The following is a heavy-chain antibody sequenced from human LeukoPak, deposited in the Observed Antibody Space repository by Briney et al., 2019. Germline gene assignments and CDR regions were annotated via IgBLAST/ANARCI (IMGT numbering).Heavy chain of an antibody. CDR3: ARLLAHDYFDY. Sequence: SETLSLTCTVSGGSISGYYWSWIRQPPGKGLEWIGYIYYSWITKYNPSLKSRVTISVDTSKNQFSLKLISVTGADTAVYYCARLLAHDYFDYWGQGTLVTVSS. CDR1: GGSISGYY. D-gene: IGHD2/OR15-2a*01. J-gene: IGHJ4*02. CDR2: IYYSWIT. V-gene: IGHV4-59*01.